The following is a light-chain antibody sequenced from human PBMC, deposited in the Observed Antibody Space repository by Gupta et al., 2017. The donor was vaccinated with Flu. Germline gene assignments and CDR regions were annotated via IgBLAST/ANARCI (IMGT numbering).Light chain of an antibody. V-gene: IGLV1-44*01. J-gene: IGLJ2*01. Sequence: QSVLTPPPSASGTPGQRVTISCSGSNPNIGSRTVNWYQQLPGTAPKLLIYNTNQRPSGFPDRFSDSKSGTSASLAISGLQSEDEADYYCAVWEDSLNGVLVGGGTKLTVL. CDR2: NTN. CDR1: NPNIGSRT. CDR3: AVWEDSLNGVL.